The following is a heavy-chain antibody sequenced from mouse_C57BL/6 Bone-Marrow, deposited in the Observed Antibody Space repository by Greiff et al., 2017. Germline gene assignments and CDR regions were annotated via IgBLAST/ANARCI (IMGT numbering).Heavy chain of an antibody. CDR1: GYTFTNYW. V-gene: IGHV1-63*01. CDR2: IYPGGGYT. CDR3: ARSGAPYYAMDY. D-gene: IGHD1-3*01. J-gene: IGHJ4*01. Sequence: QVQLQQSGAELVRPGTSVKMSCKASGYTFTNYWIGWAKQRPGHGLEWIGDIYPGGGYTNYNEKFKGKATLTADKSSSTAYMQFSRLTSEDSAIYYGARSGAPYYAMDYWGQGTSVTVSS.